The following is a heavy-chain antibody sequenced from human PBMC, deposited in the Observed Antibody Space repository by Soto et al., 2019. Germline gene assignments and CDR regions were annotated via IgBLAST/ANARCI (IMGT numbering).Heavy chain of an antibody. V-gene: IGHV4-59*01. CDR2: IYYSGST. Sequence: XATLSLTCTVSGGSINRYDWNWIRQPPGKGLEWIGYIYYSGSTIYTPSLRGRVTISLDTSKNQFSLRLTSVTAADTAVYYCEREVGASPDYFDSWGQGTLVTVSS. CDR1: GGSINRYD. D-gene: IGHD1-26*01. J-gene: IGHJ4*02. CDR3: EREVGASPDYFDS.